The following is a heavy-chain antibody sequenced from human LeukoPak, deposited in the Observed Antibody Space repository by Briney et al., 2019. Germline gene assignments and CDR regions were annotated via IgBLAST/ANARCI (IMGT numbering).Heavy chain of an antibody. CDR2: INHSGST. CDR3: ARATTNWNYDY. V-gene: IGHV4-34*01. D-gene: IGHD1-7*01. J-gene: IGHJ4*02. Sequence: SETLSLTCAVYGGSFSGYYWSWIRQPPGKGLEWIGEINHSGSTNYNPSLKSRVTISVGTSKNQFSLKLSSVTAADTAVYYCARATTNWNYDYWGQGTLVTVSS. CDR1: GGSFSGYY.